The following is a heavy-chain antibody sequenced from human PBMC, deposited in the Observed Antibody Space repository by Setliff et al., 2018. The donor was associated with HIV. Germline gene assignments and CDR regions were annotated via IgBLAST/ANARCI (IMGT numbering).Heavy chain of an antibody. CDR2: INVDGSKT. CDR1: GVTISSLW. D-gene: IGHD3-3*01. CDR3: ARARGITIFGVVTWYFFDY. V-gene: IGHV3-7*01. J-gene: IGHJ4*02. Sequence: GGSLRLSCVASGVTISSLWMNWVRQAPGRGLEWVANINVDGSKTYYVDSARGRFTISRDSSKNTLYLQMDSLRPEDTAVYYCARARGITIFGVVTWYFFDYWGQGTLVTVSS.